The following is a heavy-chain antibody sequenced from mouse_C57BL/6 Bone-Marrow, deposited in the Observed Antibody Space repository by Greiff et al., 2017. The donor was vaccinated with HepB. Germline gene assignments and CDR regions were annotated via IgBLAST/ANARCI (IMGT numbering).Heavy chain of an antibody. J-gene: IGHJ2*01. CDR2: INPSTGGT. V-gene: IGHV1-43*01. D-gene: IGHD4-1*01. CDR3: ARDWDGGYFDY. CDR1: GYSFTGYY. Sequence: VQLQQSGPELVKPGASVKISCKASGYSFTGYYMHWVKQSSEKSLEWIGEINPSTGGTSYNQKFKGKATLTVDKSSSTAYMQLKSLTSEDSAVYYCARDWDGGYFDYWGQGTTRTVSS.